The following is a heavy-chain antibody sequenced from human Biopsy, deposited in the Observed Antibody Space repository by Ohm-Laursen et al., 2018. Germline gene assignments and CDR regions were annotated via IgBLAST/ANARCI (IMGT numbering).Heavy chain of an antibody. J-gene: IGHJ5*02. CDR3: ARGEGSSWFDP. Sequence: GSSVKVSCKASGDSFTSYAIGWVRQAPGQGLEWMGGIIPIPNVATYAQKFQGRITITADESTSTAYVELNSLTSDDTAVYFCARGEGSSWFDPWGHGTLVTVSS. CDR1: GDSFTSYA. D-gene: IGHD1-26*01. CDR2: IIPIPNVA. V-gene: IGHV1-69*01.